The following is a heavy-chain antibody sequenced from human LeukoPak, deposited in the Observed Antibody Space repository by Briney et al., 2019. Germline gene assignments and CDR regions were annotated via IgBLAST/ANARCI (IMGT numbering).Heavy chain of an antibody. CDR3: AKDNRRHYTSGPNPDSLH. J-gene: IGHJ4*02. Sequence: GGSLRLSCAGPGFIFNNYAMHWVRQPPGKGLEWVSGISWNSGCIDYADSVKGRFTISRDNAKNSLYLQMSSLRVEDTAFYYCAKDNRRHYTSGPNPDSLHWGQGALVTVSS. V-gene: IGHV3-9*01. CDR1: GFIFNNYA. D-gene: IGHD6-19*01. CDR2: ISWNSGCI.